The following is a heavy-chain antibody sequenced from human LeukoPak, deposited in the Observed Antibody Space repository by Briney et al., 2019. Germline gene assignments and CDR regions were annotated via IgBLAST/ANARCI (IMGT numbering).Heavy chain of an antibody. CDR3: AAGWGIDSFDF. J-gene: IGHJ3*01. V-gene: IGHV4-59*12. CDR1: GGSISSYY. Sequence: PSEXLSLTCAVSGGSISSYYWTWIRQPPGKGLEWIGFIYYTGNTNSNPSLKSRVIISLETSKNQFSLKLNSVTAADTAVYFCAAGWGIDSFDFWGHGTMVIVSS. CDR2: IYYTGNT. D-gene: IGHD6-19*01.